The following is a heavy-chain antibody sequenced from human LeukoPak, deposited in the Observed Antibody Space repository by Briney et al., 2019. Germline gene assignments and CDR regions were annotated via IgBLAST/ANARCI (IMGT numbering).Heavy chain of an antibody. V-gene: IGHV1-8*01. CDR3: ARVIQTFNSRWSDDYSRWSDDY. CDR2: MNPDSGNT. CDR1: GHTFTTYD. J-gene: IGHJ4*02. D-gene: IGHD6-13*01. Sequence: APVKVSCKASGHTFTTYDINWVRQATGQGLEWVGWMNPDSGNTGYAQKFQGRVTLTRNTSMSTAYMELSSLTSEDTAVYYCARVIQTFNSRWSDDYSRWSDDYWGQGTLVTVSS.